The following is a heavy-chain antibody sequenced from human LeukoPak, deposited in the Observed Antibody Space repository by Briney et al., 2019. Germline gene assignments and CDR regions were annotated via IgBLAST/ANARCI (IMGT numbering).Heavy chain of an antibody. CDR3: ARQGGSFFSFSTFSDY. CDR2: IKQDGSEK. J-gene: IGHJ4*02. V-gene: IGHV3-7*01. Sequence: SGGSLRLSCAASGFTFSSYWMSWVRQAPGKGLEWVANIKQDGSEKYYVDSVKGRFTISRDNAKNSLYLQMNGLRAEDTAVYYCARQGGSFFSFSTFSDYWGQGTLVTVSS. CDR1: GFTFSSYW. D-gene: IGHD1-26*01.